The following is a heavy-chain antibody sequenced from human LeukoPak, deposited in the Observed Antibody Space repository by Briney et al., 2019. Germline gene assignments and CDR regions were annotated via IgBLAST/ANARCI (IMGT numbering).Heavy chain of an antibody. CDR3: ARRRSYYKYYYMDV. Sequence: PSETLSLTCAVYGGSFSGYYWSWIHQPPGKGLEWIGEINHSGSTNYNPSLKSRVTISVDTSKNQFSLKLSSVTAADTAVYYCARRRSYYKYYYMDVWGKGTTVTVSS. J-gene: IGHJ6*03. D-gene: IGHD1-26*01. V-gene: IGHV4-34*01. CDR2: INHSGST. CDR1: GGSFSGYY.